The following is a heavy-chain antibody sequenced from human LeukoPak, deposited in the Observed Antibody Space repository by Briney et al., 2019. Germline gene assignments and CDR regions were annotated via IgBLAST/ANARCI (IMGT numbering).Heavy chain of an antibody. D-gene: IGHD2-2*02. CDR3: ARGNTALGY. J-gene: IGHJ4*02. Sequence: SEALSLTCTVSGGSISSYYWSWIRQPPGKGLEWIGYIYYSGSTNYNPSLKSRVTISVDTSKNQFSLKLSSVTTADTAVYYCARGNTALGYWGQGTLVTVSS. CDR2: IYYSGST. CDR1: GGSISSYY. V-gene: IGHV4-59*01.